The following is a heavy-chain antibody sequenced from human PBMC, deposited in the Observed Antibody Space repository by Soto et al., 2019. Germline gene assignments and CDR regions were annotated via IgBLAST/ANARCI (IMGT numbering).Heavy chain of an antibody. D-gene: IGHD3-10*01. V-gene: IGHV1-24*01. Sequence: ASVKVSCKVSGYTLTELSMHWLRQAPGKGLEWMGGFDPEDGETIYAQKFQGRVTMTEDTSTDTAYMELSSLRSEDTAMYYCARRSEYHYGSGKYYGLDVWGQGTTVTVSS. J-gene: IGHJ6*02. CDR1: GYTLTELS. CDR2: FDPEDGET. CDR3: ARRSEYHYGSGKYYGLDV.